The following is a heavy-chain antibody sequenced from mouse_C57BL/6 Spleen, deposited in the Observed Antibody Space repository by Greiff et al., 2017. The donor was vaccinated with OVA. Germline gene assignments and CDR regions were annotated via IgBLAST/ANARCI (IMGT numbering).Heavy chain of an antibody. CDR1: GYSITSGYY. D-gene: IGHD2-2*01. CDR2: ISYDGSN. V-gene: IGHV3-6*01. CDR3: ARDEGYDGAWFAY. J-gene: IGHJ3*01. Sequence: EVQLQESGPGLVKPSQSLSLTCSVTGYSITSGYYWNWIRQFPGNKLEWMGYISYDGSNNYNPSLKNRISITRDTSKNQFFLKLNSVTTEDTATYYCARDEGYDGAWFAYWGQGTLVTVSA.